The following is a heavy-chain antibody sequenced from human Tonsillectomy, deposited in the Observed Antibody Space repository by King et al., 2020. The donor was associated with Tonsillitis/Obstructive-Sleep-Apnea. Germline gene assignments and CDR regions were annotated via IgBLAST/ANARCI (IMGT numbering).Heavy chain of an antibody. D-gene: IGHD5-18*01. V-gene: IGHV3-74*01. CDR1: GFTFSSYW. CDR3: ARDMALGGAWVDSYGYVPGYGMDV. CDR2: INSDGSST. J-gene: IGHJ6*02. Sequence: VQLVESGGGLVQPGGSLRLSCAASGFTFSSYWMHWVRQAPGKGLVWVSRINSDGSSTSYADSVKGRFTISRDNAKNTLYLQMNSLRAEDTAVYYCARDMALGGAWVDSYGYVPGYGMDVWGQGTTVTVSS.